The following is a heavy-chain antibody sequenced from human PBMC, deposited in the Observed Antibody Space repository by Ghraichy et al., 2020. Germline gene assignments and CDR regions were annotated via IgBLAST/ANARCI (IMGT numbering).Heavy chain of an antibody. V-gene: IGHV3-21*01. Sequence: GESLNISCAASGFTFSSYSMNWVRQAPGKGLEWVSSISSSSSYIHYADSVKGRFTISRDNAKNSLYLQMNSLRAEDTAVYYCARFPDYWGQGTLVTVSS. CDR3: ARFPDY. CDR1: GFTFSSYS. J-gene: IGHJ4*02. CDR2: ISSSSSYI.